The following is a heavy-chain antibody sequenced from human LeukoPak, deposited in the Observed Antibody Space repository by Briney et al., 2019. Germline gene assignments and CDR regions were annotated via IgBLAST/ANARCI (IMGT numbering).Heavy chain of an antibody. Sequence: GGSLRLSCAASGFTFSSYGMTWVRQAPGKGLEWVSHTSSGGHVISYEVSVTGRFIISRDDAERSLSLQMNSLRAEDTAVYYCARDEDGDQDFDYWGQGTLVTVSS. V-gene: IGHV3-48*03. CDR2: TSSGGHVI. CDR3: ARDEDGDQDFDY. CDR1: GFTFSSYG. D-gene: IGHD7-27*01. J-gene: IGHJ4*02.